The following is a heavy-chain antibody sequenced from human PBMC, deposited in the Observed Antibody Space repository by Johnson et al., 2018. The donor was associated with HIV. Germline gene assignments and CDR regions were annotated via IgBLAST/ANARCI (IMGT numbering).Heavy chain of an antibody. V-gene: IGHV3-66*02. CDR1: GFTFVDYG. Sequence: VRLVESGGGLIQPGGSLRLSCPASGFTFVDYGMSWVRQAPGKGLEWVSVIYSGGSTYYTDSVKGRFTISRDNSKNTLYLQMNSLRPEDTAVYYCAKIYLGQQLRDPFDFWGQGTLVTVSS. D-gene: IGHD6-13*01. CDR2: IYSGGST. J-gene: IGHJ3*01. CDR3: AKIYLGQQLRDPFDF.